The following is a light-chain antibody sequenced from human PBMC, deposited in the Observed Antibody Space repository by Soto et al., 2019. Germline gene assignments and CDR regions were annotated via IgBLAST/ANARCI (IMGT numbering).Light chain of an antibody. CDR2: EAT. CDR1: SRDIGTYDL. CDR3: CSYAGYTTYV. Sequence: QSVLIQHSSVSGSPRRSITISCTGTSRDIGTYDLVSWYQQHPGKVPKLIIYEATKRPSGVSSRFSGSKSGTTASLTISGLQAEDEADYYCCSYAGYTTYVFGSGTKVTVL. J-gene: IGLJ1*01. V-gene: IGLV2-23*01.